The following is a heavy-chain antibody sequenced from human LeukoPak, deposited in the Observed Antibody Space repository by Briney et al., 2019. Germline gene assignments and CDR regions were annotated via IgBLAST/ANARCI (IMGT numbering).Heavy chain of an antibody. Sequence: SETLSLTCTVSGGTISSYYWSWIRQPAGKGLEWIGRIYTSGSTNYNPSLKSRVTMSVDTSKNQFSLKLSSVTAADTAVYYCAREVNYYDILTGYSSHDAFDIWGQGTMVTVSS. D-gene: IGHD3-9*01. CDR2: IYTSGST. J-gene: IGHJ3*02. V-gene: IGHV4-4*07. CDR1: GGTISSYY. CDR3: AREVNYYDILTGYSSHDAFDI.